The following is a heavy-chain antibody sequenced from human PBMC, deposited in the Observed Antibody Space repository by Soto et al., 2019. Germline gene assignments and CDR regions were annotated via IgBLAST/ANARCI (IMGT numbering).Heavy chain of an antibody. V-gene: IGHV3-66*01. D-gene: IGHD4-17*01. CDR2: IYSGGST. Sequence: GGSLRLSCAASGFTVSSKYMSWVRQAPGKGLEWVSVIYSGGSTYYADSVKGRFTISRDNSKNTLYLQMNSLRAEDTAVYYCARDSRYGAYFDSMVVWGKGTTVTVSS. J-gene: IGHJ6*03. CDR1: GFTVSSKY. CDR3: ARDSRYGAYFDSMVV.